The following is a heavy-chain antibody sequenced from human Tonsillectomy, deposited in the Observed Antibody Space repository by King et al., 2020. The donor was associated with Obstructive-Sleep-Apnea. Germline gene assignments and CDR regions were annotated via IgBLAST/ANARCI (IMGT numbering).Heavy chain of an antibody. J-gene: IGHJ4*02. CDR1: GFSFSEYG. CDR2: VRKDATDK. Sequence: VQLVESGGGVVHPGGSLRLSCVASGFSFSEYGMHWVRQAPGKGLEWVAFVRKDATDKFYGDSVKGRFTISRDIPENTLYLEMNSLRADDSAVYYCVKDDPVLDYWGQGALVTVSS. V-gene: IGHV3-30*02. CDR3: VKDDPVLDY.